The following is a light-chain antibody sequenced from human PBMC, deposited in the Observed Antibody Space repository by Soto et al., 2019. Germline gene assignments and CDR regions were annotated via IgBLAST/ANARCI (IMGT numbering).Light chain of an antibody. CDR2: SAS. CDR3: QQYSNWPT. J-gene: IGKJ1*01. V-gene: IGKV3-15*01. Sequence: EIVMTQSPATLSVSPGERATLSCRASQSVSRNLAWYQQKPGQAPRLLMYSASARATGIPARFSGSGSGTEFTLTISSLQAEDFAVYYCQQYSNWPTLGQGTKVDIK. CDR1: QSVSRN.